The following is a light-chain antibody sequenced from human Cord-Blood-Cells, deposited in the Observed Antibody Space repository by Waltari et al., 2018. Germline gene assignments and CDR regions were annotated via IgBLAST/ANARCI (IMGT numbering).Light chain of an antibody. Sequence: QSVLTQPPSVSGAPGQRVTIPCTGSSPTIGAGYDVPWYQQLPGTAPKLLIYGNSNRPSGVPDRFSGSKSGTSASLAITGLQAEDEADYYCQSYDSSLSGWVFGGGTKLTVL. J-gene: IGLJ3*02. CDR2: GNS. CDR1: SPTIGAGYD. V-gene: IGLV1-40*01. CDR3: QSYDSSLSGWV.